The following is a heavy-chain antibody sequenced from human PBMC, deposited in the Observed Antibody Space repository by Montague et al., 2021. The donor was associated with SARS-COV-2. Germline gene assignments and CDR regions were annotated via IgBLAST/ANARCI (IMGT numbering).Heavy chain of an antibody. Sequence: SLRLSCAASGFTFSHYAMNWVRPAPGKGLERVAFVSYDGDNKFYXESVTGRFSISRDKAKNTLNLEVHSLRPDDTAVYYCARGRGPETGYHFVYWGQGTLVTVSS. CDR3: ARGRGPETGYHFVY. D-gene: IGHD3-9*01. CDR2: VSYDGDNK. CDR1: GFTFSHYA. V-gene: IGHV3-30-3*01. J-gene: IGHJ4*02.